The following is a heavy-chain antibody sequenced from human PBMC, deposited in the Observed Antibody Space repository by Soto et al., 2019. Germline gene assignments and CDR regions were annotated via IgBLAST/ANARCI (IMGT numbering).Heavy chain of an antibody. CDR3: AHSPVLVVTAGWFDP. CDR2: IYWDDDK. CDR1: GFSLSTSGVG. J-gene: IGHJ5*02. D-gene: IGHD2-21*02. V-gene: IGHV2-5*02. Sequence: QITLKESGPTLVKPTQTLTLTCTFSGFSLSTSGVGVGWIRQPPGKALEWLALIYWDDDKRYSPSLKSRLTITKDTSKHQVVLTMTNMDPVDTATYYCAHSPVLVVTAGWFDPWGQGTLVTVSS.